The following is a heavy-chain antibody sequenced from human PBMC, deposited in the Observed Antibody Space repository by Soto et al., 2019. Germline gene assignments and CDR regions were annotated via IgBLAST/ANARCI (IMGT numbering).Heavy chain of an antibody. Sequence: QLQLQESGPGLVKPSETLSLTCTVSGGSISSSSYYWGWIRQPPGKGLEWIGSIYYSGSTYYNPSRKSRVTISVDTSKNQFSLKRSSVTAADTAVYYCARSMTTVVTLDYWGQGTLVTVSS. V-gene: IGHV4-39*01. CDR2: IYYSGST. D-gene: IGHD4-17*01. J-gene: IGHJ4*02. CDR3: ARSMTTVVTLDY. CDR1: GGSISSSSYY.